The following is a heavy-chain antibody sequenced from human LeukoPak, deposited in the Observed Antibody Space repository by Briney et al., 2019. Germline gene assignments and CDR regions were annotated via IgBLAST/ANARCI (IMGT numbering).Heavy chain of an antibody. CDR2: INHSGST. Sequence: PSETLSLTCAVYGGSFSGYYWSWIRQPPGKGLEWIGEINHSGSTNYNPSLKSRVTISVDTSKNQFSLKLSSVTAADTAVYYCARLGRFRRFAFDIWGQGTMVTVSS. CDR1: GGSFSGYY. D-gene: IGHD3-16*01. V-gene: IGHV4-34*01. CDR3: ARLGRFRRFAFDI. J-gene: IGHJ3*02.